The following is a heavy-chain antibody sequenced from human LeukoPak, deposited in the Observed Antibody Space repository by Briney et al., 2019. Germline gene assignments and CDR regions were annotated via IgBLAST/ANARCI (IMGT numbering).Heavy chain of an antibody. Sequence: SVTVSCKASGGTFSSYAISWVRQAPGQGLEWMGGIIPIFGTANYAQKFQGRVTITADESTSTAYMELSSLRSEDTAVYYCARDNSIAAAGRSWFDPWGQGTLVTVSS. J-gene: IGHJ5*02. CDR1: GGTFSSYA. CDR2: IIPIFGTA. D-gene: IGHD6-13*01. CDR3: ARDNSIAAAGRSWFDP. V-gene: IGHV1-69*13.